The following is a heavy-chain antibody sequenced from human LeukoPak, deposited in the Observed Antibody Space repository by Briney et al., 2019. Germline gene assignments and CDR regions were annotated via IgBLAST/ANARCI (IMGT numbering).Heavy chain of an antibody. V-gene: IGHV3-66*02. CDR3: AGGLDTGYYYYYGMDV. CDR1: GFTVSSNY. J-gene: IGHJ6*02. D-gene: IGHD3-9*01. CDR2: IYSGGST. Sequence: GGSLRLSCAASGFTVSSNYMSWVRQAPGKGLEWVSVIYSGGSTYYADSVEGRFTISRDNSKNTLYLQMNSLRAEDTAVYYCAGGLDTGYYYYYGMDVWDQGTTVTVSS.